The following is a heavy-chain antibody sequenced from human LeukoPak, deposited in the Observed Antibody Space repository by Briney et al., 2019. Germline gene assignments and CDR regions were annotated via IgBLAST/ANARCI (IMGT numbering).Heavy chain of an antibody. CDR1: GCTFTSYG. CDR3: ARTRSDYGGNPPGY. D-gene: IGHD4-23*01. V-gene: IGHV1-18*01. CDR2: ISAYNGNT. Sequence: GASVKVSCKASGCTFTSYGISWVRQAPGQGLEWVGWISAYNGNTNYAQKLQGRVTMTTDTSTSTAYMELRSLRSDDTAVYYCARTRSDYGGNPPGYWGQGTLVTVSS. J-gene: IGHJ4*02.